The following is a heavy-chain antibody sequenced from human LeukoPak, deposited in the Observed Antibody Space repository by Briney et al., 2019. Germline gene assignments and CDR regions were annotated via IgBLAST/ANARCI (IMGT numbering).Heavy chain of an antibody. Sequence: GGSLRLSCAASGLTFSSYSMNWVRQAPGKGLERVAYISSFSGTIYYADSVKGRFTISRDNAKNSLYLQMNSLRDEDTAVYYCARDQGRPTSYWGQGTLVTVSS. D-gene: IGHD1-26*01. V-gene: IGHV3-48*02. CDR1: GLTFSSYS. CDR3: ARDQGRPTSY. J-gene: IGHJ4*02. CDR2: ISSFSGTI.